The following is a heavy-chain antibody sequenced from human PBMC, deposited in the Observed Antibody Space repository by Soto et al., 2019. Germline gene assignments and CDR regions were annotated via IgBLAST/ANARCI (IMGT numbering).Heavy chain of an antibody. CDR2: ISYDGSNK. V-gene: IGHV3-30*18. Sequence: GGSLRLSCAASGFTFSSYGMHWVRQAPGKGLEWVAVISYDGSNKYYADSVKGRFTISRDNSKNTLYLQMNSLRAEDTAVYYCAKDESNVVPAIPAGSWGQGPLVTLSS. CDR3: AKDESNVVPAIPAGS. CDR1: GFTFSSYG. D-gene: IGHD2-2*01. J-gene: IGHJ5*02.